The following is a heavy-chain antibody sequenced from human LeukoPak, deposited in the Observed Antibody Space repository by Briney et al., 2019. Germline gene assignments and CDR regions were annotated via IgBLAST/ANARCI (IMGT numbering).Heavy chain of an antibody. Sequence: ASVKVSCKASGYTFSGYYMNWVRQAPGQGLEWMGRIHPNSGDTKYAQKFQGRVTMTRGTSISTAYLELSRLTSDDTAVYYCARDEDVGDCTTTSCGWFDPWGQGTLVTVSS. CDR2: IHPNSGDT. D-gene: IGHD2-2*01. CDR1: GYTFSGYY. CDR3: ARDEDVGDCTTTSCGWFDP. J-gene: IGHJ5*02. V-gene: IGHV1-2*06.